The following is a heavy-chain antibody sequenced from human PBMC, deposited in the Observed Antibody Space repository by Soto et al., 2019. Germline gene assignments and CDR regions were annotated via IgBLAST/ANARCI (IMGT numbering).Heavy chain of an antibody. CDR1: GFTFSDYY. Sequence: GGSLRLSCAASGFTFSDYYMTWIRQAPGKGLEWLSYISGSGGTIHYADSVKGRFTISRATARHSLHLQMNSLRAEDTAVYYCAKDLGRSSGPTAYWGPGTLGTVSS. CDR2: ISGSGGTI. V-gene: IGHV3-11*01. D-gene: IGHD3-22*01. CDR3: AKDLGRSSGPTAY. J-gene: IGHJ4*02.